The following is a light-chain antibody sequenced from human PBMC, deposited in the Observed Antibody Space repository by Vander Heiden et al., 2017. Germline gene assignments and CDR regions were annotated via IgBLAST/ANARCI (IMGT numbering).Light chain of an antibody. V-gene: IGKV6-21*01. CDR1: QSINSS. CDR2: YAS. CDR3: QQTSSLPHT. Sequence: EVVLTQSPEFQSVTPREKVTITCRASQSINSSLHWYQQKPDQSPKFLIKYASQSGSGVPSRFSDSGSGTDFTLTINSLEAEDAATYYCQQTSSLPHTFGQGTKLEIK. J-gene: IGKJ2*01.